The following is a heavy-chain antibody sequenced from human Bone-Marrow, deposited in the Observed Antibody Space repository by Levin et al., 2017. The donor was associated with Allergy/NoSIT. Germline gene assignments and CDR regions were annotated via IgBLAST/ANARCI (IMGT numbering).Heavy chain of an antibody. J-gene: IGHJ4*02. CDR1: GGSVSSGSYY. D-gene: IGHD2-15*01. CDR3: ARILGYCSGRSCFTPDY. CDR2: IYYSGST. Sequence: ASETLSLTCTVSGGSVSSGSYYWSWIRQPPGKGLEWIGYIYYSGSTNYNPSLKSRVTIPVDTSKNQFSLKLTSVTAADTAVYYCARILGYCSGRSCFTPDYWGQGTLVTVSS. V-gene: IGHV4-61*01.